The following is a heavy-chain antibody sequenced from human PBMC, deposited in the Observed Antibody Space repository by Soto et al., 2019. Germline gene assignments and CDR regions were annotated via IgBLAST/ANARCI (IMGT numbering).Heavy chain of an antibody. Sequence: GGSLRLSCAASGFTFSSDWMHWVRQAPGKGLVWVSRINTDGSGTTYADSVKGRFTISRDNSKNTLYLQMNSLRAEDTAVYYCAKVMGYYYDSSGYYYFDYWGQGTLVTVSS. CDR3: AKVMGYYYDSSGYYYFDY. J-gene: IGHJ4*02. CDR2: INTDGSGT. CDR1: GFTFSSDW. V-gene: IGHV3-74*01. D-gene: IGHD3-22*01.